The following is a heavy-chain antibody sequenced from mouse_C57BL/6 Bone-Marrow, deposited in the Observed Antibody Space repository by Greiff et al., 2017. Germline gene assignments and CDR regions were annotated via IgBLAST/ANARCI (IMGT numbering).Heavy chain of an antibody. Sequence: QVQLQQPGAELVRPGSSVKLSCKASGYTFTSYWMHWVKQRPIQGLEWIGNIDPSDSETHYNQKFKDKATLTVDKSSSTAYMQLSSLTSADSAVYYCARDDYYGSSPAWFAYWGQGTLVTVSA. CDR3: ARDDYYGSSPAWFAY. D-gene: IGHD1-1*01. CDR2: IDPSDSET. J-gene: IGHJ3*01. CDR1: GYTFTSYW. V-gene: IGHV1-52*01.